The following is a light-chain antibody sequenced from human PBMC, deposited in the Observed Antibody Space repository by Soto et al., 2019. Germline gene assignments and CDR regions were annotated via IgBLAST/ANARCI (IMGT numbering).Light chain of an antibody. J-gene: IGKJ1*01. CDR3: QQSYNTPRP. CDR2: AAS. Sequence: MTQSPCSLSASVGDRVTITCRAGQSISNYLNWYQQKPGKAPKLLIYAASSLQSGVPSRFSGSGSGTHFTLTIINLQPEDFATYYCQQSYNTPRPLGQGTKVDIK. CDR1: QSISNY. V-gene: IGKV1-39*01.